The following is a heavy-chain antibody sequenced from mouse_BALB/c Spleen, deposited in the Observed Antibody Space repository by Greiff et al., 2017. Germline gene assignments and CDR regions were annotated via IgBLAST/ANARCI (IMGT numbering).Heavy chain of an antibody. V-gene: IGHV14-3*02. D-gene: IGHD2-1*01. CDR1: GFNIKDTY. CDR2: IDPANGNT. J-gene: IGHJ4*01. Sequence: EVQLVESGAELVKPGASVKLSCTASGFNIKDTYMHWVKQRPEQGLEWIGRIDPANGNTKYDPKFQGKATITADTSSNTAYLQLSSLTSEDTAVYYCARSGNYVNYAMDYWGQGTSVTVSS. CDR3: ARSGNYVNYAMDY.